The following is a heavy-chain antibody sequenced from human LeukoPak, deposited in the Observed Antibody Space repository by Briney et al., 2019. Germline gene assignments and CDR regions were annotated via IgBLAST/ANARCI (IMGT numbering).Heavy chain of an antibody. CDR1: GVTLSSYA. CDR3: ARRAFSDF. V-gene: IGHV3-48*03. CDR2: ISSSGTTI. J-gene: IGHJ4*02. Sequence: PGGSLRLSCAAPGVTLSSYAKHWGRQAPGKGLEWISYISSSGTTIYYADSVKGRFTISRDTAKSSLYLLMNILRAEDTAVYYCARRAFSDFWGQGTLVTVSS.